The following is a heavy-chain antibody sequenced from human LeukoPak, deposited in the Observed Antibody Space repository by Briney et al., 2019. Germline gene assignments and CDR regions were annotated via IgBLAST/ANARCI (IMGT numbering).Heavy chain of an antibody. CDR1: GFTFSRFA. D-gene: IGHD3-16*02. Sequence: PGGSLRLSCVASGFTFSRFAMNWVRQAPGKGLEWVSSISTSSSYIYNADSVKGRFTVSRDNSKNSLYLQMNSLRAEDTAVYYCVRDDRYSGEKPFDFWGQGTLSPSPQ. J-gene: IGHJ4*02. CDR2: ISTSSSYI. CDR3: VRDDRYSGEKPFDF. V-gene: IGHV3-21*01.